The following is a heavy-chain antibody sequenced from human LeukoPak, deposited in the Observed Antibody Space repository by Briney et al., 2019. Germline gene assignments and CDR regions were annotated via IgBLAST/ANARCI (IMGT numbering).Heavy chain of an antibody. D-gene: IGHD1-26*01. CDR3: ARRRTVGAIFDALDI. J-gene: IGHJ3*02. Sequence: TSETLSLTCTVSSGSITSYHWTWIRQSPGKGLDWIGYIHYGGSTTYNPSLKSRVTISIGTWKKQFSLKVTSVTAADTGVYYCARRRTVGAIFDALDIWGQGAAVIVS. CDR2: IHYGGST. CDR1: SGSITSYH. V-gene: IGHV4-59*08.